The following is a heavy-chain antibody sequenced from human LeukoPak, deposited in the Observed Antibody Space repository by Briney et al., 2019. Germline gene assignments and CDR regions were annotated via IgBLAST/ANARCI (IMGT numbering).Heavy chain of an antibody. CDR3: ASYYGSGSYYFDY. D-gene: IGHD3-10*01. J-gene: IGHJ4*02. CDR2: ISSGTSHI. CDR1: GFTFSSYS. Sequence: GGSLRLSCAASGFTFSSYSMNWVRQAPGKGLEWVSSISSGTSHIYYADSVKGRFTISRDNSKNTLYLQMNSLRAEDTAVYYCASYYGSGSYYFDYWGQGTLVTVSS. V-gene: IGHV3-21*04.